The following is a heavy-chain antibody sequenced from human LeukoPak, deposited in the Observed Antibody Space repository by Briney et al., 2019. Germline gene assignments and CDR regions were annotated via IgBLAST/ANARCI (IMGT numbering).Heavy chain of an antibody. V-gene: IGHV3-53*04. CDR3: ATSRYSGSYSDGMDV. CDR2: IYSGGST. J-gene: IGHJ6*02. D-gene: IGHD1-26*01. CDR1: GFTVSSNY. Sequence: GGSLRLSCAASGFTVSSNYMSWVRQAPGKGLEWVSVIYSGGSTYYADSVKGRFTISRHNSKNTLYLQMNSLRAEDTAVYYCATSRYSGSYSDGMDVWAKGPRSPSP.